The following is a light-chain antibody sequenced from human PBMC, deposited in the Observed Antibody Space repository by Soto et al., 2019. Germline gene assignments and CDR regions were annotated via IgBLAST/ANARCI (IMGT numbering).Light chain of an antibody. CDR1: QSISSW. CDR3: QHYNSYSEA. Sequence: DIQMTQSPSTLSASVGERVTITCRASQSISSWLAWYQQKPGKAPKLLIYKASGLESGVPSRFSGSGSGTEFTLTISSLQPDDFATYYCQHYNSYSEAFGQGTKVDIK. J-gene: IGKJ1*01. V-gene: IGKV1-5*03. CDR2: KAS.